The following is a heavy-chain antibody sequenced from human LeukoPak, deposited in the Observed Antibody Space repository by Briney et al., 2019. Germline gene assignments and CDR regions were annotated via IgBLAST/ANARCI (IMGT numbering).Heavy chain of an antibody. CDR1: GGSISSYY. D-gene: IGHD3-9*01. Sequence: PSETLSLTCTVSGGSISSYYWSWIRQPPGKGLEWIGYIYYSGSTNYNPSLKSRVTISVDTSKNQFSLKLSSVTAADTAVYYCAREGVLRYFDWLLYDGWFDPWGQGTLVTVSS. V-gene: IGHV4-59*01. J-gene: IGHJ5*02. CDR3: AREGVLRYFDWLLYDGWFDP. CDR2: IYYSGST.